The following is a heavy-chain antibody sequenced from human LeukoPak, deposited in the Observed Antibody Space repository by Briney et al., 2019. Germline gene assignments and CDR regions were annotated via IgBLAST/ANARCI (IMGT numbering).Heavy chain of an antibody. J-gene: IGHJ6*03. CDR1: GGSFSGYY. D-gene: IGHD3-10*01. CDR2: ISGSGGST. CDR3: AKAADYYGSGRQNRPAYYYYMDV. Sequence: ETLSLTCAVYGGSFSGYYWSWIRQPPGKGLEWVSAISGSGGSTYYADSVKGRFTISRDNSKNTLYLQMNSLRAEDTAVYYCAKAADYYGSGRQNRPAYYYYMDVWGKGTTVTISS. V-gene: IGHV3-23*01.